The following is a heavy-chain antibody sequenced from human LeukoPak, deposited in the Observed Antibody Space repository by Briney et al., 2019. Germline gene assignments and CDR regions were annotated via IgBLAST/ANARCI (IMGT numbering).Heavy chain of an antibody. D-gene: IGHD3-10*01. Sequence: GASVKVSCKASGYTFTGYYMHWVRQAPGQGLEWMGWINPNSGGTNYAQKFQGRVTMTRDTSISAAYMELSRLRSDDTAVYYCARDGDYYGSGSYRDGFDIWGQGTMVTVSS. CDR2: INPNSGGT. J-gene: IGHJ3*02. CDR1: GYTFTGYY. CDR3: ARDGDYYGSGSYRDGFDI. V-gene: IGHV1-2*02.